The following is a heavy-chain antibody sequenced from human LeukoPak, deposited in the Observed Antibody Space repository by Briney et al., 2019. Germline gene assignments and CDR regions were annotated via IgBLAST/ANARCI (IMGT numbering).Heavy chain of an antibody. Sequence: GASVKVSCKAFGYTFTSYDINWVRQATGQGLEWMGWMNPNSGNTGYAQKFQGRVTMTRNTSISTAYMELSSLRSEDTAVYYCARVYHYYGSGSYYAYWGQGTLVTVSS. J-gene: IGHJ4*02. CDR2: MNPNSGNT. CDR3: ARVYHYYGSGSYYAY. V-gene: IGHV1-8*01. CDR1: GYTFTSYD. D-gene: IGHD3-10*01.